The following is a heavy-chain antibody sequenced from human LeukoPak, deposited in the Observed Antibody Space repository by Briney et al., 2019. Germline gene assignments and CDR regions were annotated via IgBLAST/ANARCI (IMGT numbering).Heavy chain of an antibody. D-gene: IGHD6-19*01. CDR2: IYYSGST. J-gene: IGHJ4*02. CDR1: GGSISSYY. CDR3: ARHKPYSSGWNFDY. V-gene: IGHV4-59*08. Sequence: SETLSLTCTVSGGSISSYYWSWIRQPPGKGLEWIGYIYYSGSTYYNPSLKSRVTISVDTSKNQFSLKLSSVTAADTAVYYCARHKPYSSGWNFDYWGQGTLVTVSS.